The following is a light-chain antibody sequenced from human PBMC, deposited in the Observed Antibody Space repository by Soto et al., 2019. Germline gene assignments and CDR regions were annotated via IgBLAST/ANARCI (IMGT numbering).Light chain of an antibody. CDR3: QQYANSFFT. CDR2: KAS. Sequence: DIQMTQSPATLSASVGDRVTITCRASENIDSTLAWYQKKPGKGPKPLIYKASTLASGVPSRFSGSGSGTHFTLTISSLQPDDVATYYCQQYANSFFTCGPGTTVDLK. V-gene: IGKV1-5*03. CDR1: ENIDST. J-gene: IGKJ3*01.